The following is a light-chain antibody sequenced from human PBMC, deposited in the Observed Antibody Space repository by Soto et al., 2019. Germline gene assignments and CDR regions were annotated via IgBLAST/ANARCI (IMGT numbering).Light chain of an antibody. CDR3: LQADSFPWT. CDR1: QAISIW. CDR2: GAS. Sequence: DIQMTQSPSSVSASVGDRVSITCRASQAISIWLAWYQQKPGKPPKLLIYGASQLESGVPARFSGSGSGTDFTLTISSLQPEDFATYYCLQADSFPWTFGHGTRVDFK. V-gene: IGKV1-12*01. J-gene: IGKJ1*01.